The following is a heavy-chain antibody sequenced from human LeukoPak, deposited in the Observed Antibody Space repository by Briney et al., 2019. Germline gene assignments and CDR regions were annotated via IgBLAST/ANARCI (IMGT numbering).Heavy chain of an antibody. CDR1: GGTFSSYT. J-gene: IGHJ3*02. CDR2: IIPILGIA. Sequence: SVKVSCKASGGTFSSYTISWVRQAPGQGLEWMGRIIPILGIANYAQKFQGRVTITADKSTSTAYMELSSLRSEGTAVYYCVREGGLRFLSAFDIWGQGTMVTVSS. V-gene: IGHV1-69*04. CDR3: VREGGLRFLSAFDI. D-gene: IGHD3-3*01.